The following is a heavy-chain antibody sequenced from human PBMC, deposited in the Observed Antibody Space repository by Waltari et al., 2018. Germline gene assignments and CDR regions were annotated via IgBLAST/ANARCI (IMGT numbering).Heavy chain of an antibody. CDR2: RSYDGSNK. CDR1: GFTFSSYA. J-gene: IGHJ4*02. D-gene: IGHD3-10*01. Sequence: QVQLVESGGGVVQPGRSLRLSCAASGFTFSSYAMHWVRQAPGKGREWVAVRSYDGSNKYYADSVKGRFTISRDDTKNSLYLQMNTLRAEDTAVYYCARETGVYGSGSYYFDFWGQGTLITVSS. CDR3: ARETGVYGSGSYYFDF. V-gene: IGHV3-30*07.